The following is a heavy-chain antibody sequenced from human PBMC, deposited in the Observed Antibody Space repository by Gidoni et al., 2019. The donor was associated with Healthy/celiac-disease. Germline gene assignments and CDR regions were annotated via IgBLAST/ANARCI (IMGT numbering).Heavy chain of an antibody. CDR1: GGTFSSYT. J-gene: IGHJ5*02. Sequence: QVPLVQSGAEVKKPGSSVKVSCKATGGTFSSYTISWVRQAPGQGLEWMGRLIPILGIANYAQKFQGRVTITADKSTSTAYMELSSLRSEDTAVYYCAREGPISSSWYLPDNWFDPWGQGTLVTVSS. CDR2: LIPILGIA. D-gene: IGHD6-13*01. V-gene: IGHV1-69*08. CDR3: AREGPISSSWYLPDNWFDP.